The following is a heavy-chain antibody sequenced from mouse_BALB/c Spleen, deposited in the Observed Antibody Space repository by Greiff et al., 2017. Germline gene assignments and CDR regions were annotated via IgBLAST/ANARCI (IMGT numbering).Heavy chain of an antibody. V-gene: IGHV5-17*02. D-gene: IGHD1-1*01. CDR2: ISSGSSTI. Sequence: EVPLVESGGGFVQPGGSRKLSCAASGFTFSSFGLHWVRQAPEKGLEWVAYISSGSSTIYYADTVKGRFTISRDNPKNTLFLQMTSLRSEDTAMYYCARNYYGSSFAYWGQGTLVTVSA. CDR1: GFTFSSFG. J-gene: IGHJ3*01. CDR3: ARNYYGSSFAY.